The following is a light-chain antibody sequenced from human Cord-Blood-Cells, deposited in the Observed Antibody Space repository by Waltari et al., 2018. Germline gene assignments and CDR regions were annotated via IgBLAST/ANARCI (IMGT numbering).Light chain of an antibody. Sequence: DIQMTQSPSTLSASLGDTVTSTCRASQSISSWLALYQQKPGKAPKLLIYDACSLASGVPARFSGSGSGTEFTLTISSLQPDDFATYYCQQYNSYSPTFGQGTKVEIK. CDR2: DAC. V-gene: IGKV1-5*01. CDR3: QQYNSYSPT. CDR1: QSISSW. J-gene: IGKJ1*01.